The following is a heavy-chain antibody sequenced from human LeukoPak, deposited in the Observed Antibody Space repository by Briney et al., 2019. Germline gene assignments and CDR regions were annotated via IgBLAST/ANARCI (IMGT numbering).Heavy chain of an antibody. CDR3: ARGGAYYYGSGRYVPPLWYFDY. CDR2: ISSSGSTI. J-gene: IGHJ4*02. D-gene: IGHD3-10*01. Sequence: PGGSLRLSCAASGFTFSSYEMNWVRQAPGKGLEWGSYISSSGSTIYYADSVKGRFTISRDNAKNSLYLQMNSLRAEDTAVYYCARGGAYYYGSGRYVPPLWYFDYWGQGTLVTVSS. CDR1: GFTFSSYE. V-gene: IGHV3-48*03.